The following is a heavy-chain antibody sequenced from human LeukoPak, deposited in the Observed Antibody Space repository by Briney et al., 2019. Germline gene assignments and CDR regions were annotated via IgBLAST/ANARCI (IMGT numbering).Heavy chain of an antibody. CDR2: VYTSGST. D-gene: IGHD2-2*01. V-gene: IGHV4-4*07. CDR3: ARGFTSAISWFDP. CDR1: GGSISNYY. Sequence: SETLSLTCTVSGGSISNYYWSWIRQPAGKGLEWIGRVYTSGSTHYNPSLKSRVTMSVDTSKNQFSLKLSSVTAADTAVYYCARGFTSAISWFDPWGQGTLVTVSS. J-gene: IGHJ5*02.